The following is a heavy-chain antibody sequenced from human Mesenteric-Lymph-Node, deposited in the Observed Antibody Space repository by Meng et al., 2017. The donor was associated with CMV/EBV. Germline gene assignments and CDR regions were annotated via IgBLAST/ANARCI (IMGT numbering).Heavy chain of an antibody. CDR3: RGRNAAYGMDV. D-gene: IGHD1-26*01. J-gene: IGHJ6*02. V-gene: IGHV3-7*01. CDR2: IKLDGSDT. Sequence: GESLKISCGGSGFSFRSYWMSWVRQAPGKGLEWVANIKLDGSDTHYVDSVRGRFTVSRDNAKNSLYLQMNSLRAEDTAVYYCRGRNAAYGMDVWGQGTTVTVSS. CDR1: GFSFRSYW.